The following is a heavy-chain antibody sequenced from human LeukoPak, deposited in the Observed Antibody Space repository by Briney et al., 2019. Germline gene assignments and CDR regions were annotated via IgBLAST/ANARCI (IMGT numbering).Heavy chain of an antibody. CDR3: ARDAQTYYYHSSGYYFEY. J-gene: IGHJ4*02. V-gene: IGHV4-38-2*02. D-gene: IGHD3-22*01. CDR2: IYHTGSP. Sequence: ASETLSLTCAVSGYSISGGYYWGWIRQPPGKGLEWIGSIYHTGSPYYNPSLKSRVTISVDTSKNQFSLKLISVTAADTAVYYCARDAQTYYYHSSGYYFEYWGQGSLVTVSS. CDR1: GYSISGGYY.